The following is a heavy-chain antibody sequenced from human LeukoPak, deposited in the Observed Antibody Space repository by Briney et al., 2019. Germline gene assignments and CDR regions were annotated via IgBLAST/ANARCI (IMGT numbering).Heavy chain of an antibody. CDR2: ISSTGSDI. D-gene: IGHD3-10*01. CDR3: ARDRDYYYGMDV. Sequence: GGSLRLSCAVSGFTFSRYILNWVRQAPGEGLEWVSSISSTGSDIYYADSVKGRFTISRDNAKNSLYLQMDSLRADDTAVYYCARDRDYYYGMDVWGQVTTVTVSS. CDR1: GFTFSRYI. J-gene: IGHJ6*02. V-gene: IGHV3-21*01.